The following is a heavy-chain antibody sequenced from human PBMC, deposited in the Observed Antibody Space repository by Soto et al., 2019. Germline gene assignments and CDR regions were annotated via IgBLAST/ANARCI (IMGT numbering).Heavy chain of an antibody. CDR2: IYDSGST. V-gene: IGHV4-59*01. D-gene: IGHD3-10*01. Sequence: QVQLQESGPGLVKPSETLSLTCTVSGGSSSSYYWSWIRQPPGKVLEWIGYIYDSGSTNYNPYLKSRVTISLDTTTIQFAEKLRAVTASDTAAYYCARVRYYGSWSFSYYYYGIDLGGQCTTFIVSS. J-gene: IGHJ6*02. CDR3: ARVRYYGSWSFSYYYYGIDL. CDR1: GGSSSSYY.